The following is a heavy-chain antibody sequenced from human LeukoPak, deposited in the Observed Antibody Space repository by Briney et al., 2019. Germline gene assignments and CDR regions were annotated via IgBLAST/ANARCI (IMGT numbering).Heavy chain of an antibody. J-gene: IGHJ6*02. Sequence: PGGSLRLSCKTSGFSFGEYALSWVRQAPGKGLEWVGFIRRKIYNDTTEYAASMKDRFTISRDDSKNIAYLQMHSLKSEDTAVYYCSRVIHLVREGVLYFYYGMDVWGQGTTVIVSS. CDR3: SRVIHLVREGVLYFYYGMDV. V-gene: IGHV3-49*04. CDR1: GFSFGEYA. CDR2: IRRKIYNDTT. D-gene: IGHD3-10*01.